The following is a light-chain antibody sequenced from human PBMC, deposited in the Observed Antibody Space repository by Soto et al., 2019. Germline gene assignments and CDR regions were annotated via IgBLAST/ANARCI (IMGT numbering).Light chain of an antibody. CDR3: CSYAQSGTGV. Sequence: QSVLTQPASVSGSPGQSVTFSCTGTASDVGSYNVVSWYQQNPGKAPKLMIYEVNKRPSGVSDRFSGSKSGNTASLTISALQADDEGDYFCCSYAQSGTGVFGGGTKVTVL. CDR2: EVN. V-gene: IGLV2-23*02. J-gene: IGLJ3*02. CDR1: ASDVGSYNV.